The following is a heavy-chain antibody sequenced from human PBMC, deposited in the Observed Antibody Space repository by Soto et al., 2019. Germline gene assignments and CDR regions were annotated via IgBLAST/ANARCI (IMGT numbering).Heavy chain of an antibody. CDR1: GFTFSSYA. CDR3: ATVPKGAVAGRHYFDY. D-gene: IGHD6-19*01. CDR2: ISGAGGNT. Sequence: GGSLRLSCAASGFTFSSYAMSWVRQAPGKGLEWVSGISGAGGNTYYADSVKGRFTISRDSSKNTLYLQMNSLRAEDTAVYYCATVPKGAVAGRHYFDYWGQGTLVTVSS. V-gene: IGHV3-23*01. J-gene: IGHJ4*02.